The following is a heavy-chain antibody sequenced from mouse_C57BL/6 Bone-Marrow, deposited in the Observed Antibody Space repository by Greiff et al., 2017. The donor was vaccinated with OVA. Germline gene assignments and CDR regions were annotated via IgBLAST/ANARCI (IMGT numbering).Heavy chain of an antibody. CDR1: GYTFTDYN. Sequence: VQLQQSGPELVKPGASVKLSCKASGYTFTDYNMHWVKQSHGKSLEWIGYINPNNGGTSYNQKFKGQATLTVNKSSSTAYMELRSLTSEDSAVYYCAILTTVVGGAMDYWGQGTSVTGSS. J-gene: IGHJ4*01. CDR3: AILTTVVGGAMDY. V-gene: IGHV1-22*01. D-gene: IGHD1-1*01. CDR2: INPNNGGT.